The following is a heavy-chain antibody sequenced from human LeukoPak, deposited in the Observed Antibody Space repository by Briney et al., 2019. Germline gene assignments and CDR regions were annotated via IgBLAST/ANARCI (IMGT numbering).Heavy chain of an antibody. J-gene: IGHJ6*02. V-gene: IGHV3-30*18. CDR3: AKGGYCSTTSCTPWGMDV. D-gene: IGHD2-2*01. CDR2: ISYDGSDK. CDR1: GFTVSSNY. Sequence: PGGSLRLSCAASGFTVSSNYMSWVRQAPGKGLEWVAVISYDGSDKYYAGSVKGRFTISKDNSKNTLYLQMNSLRAVDTAVYYCAKGGYCSTTSCTPWGMDVWGQGTTVTVSS.